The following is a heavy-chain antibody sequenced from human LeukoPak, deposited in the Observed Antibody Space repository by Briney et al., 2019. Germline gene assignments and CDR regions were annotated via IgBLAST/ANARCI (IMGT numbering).Heavy chain of an antibody. CDR3: ARVWRGYCYMDV. CDR2: IYYSGST. V-gene: IGHV4-59*01. CDR1: GGSISSYY. J-gene: IGHJ6*03. Sequence: SETLSLTCTVSGGSISSYYWSWIRQPPGKGLEWIGYIYYSGSTNYNPSLKSRVTISVDTSKNQFSLKLSSVTAADTAVYYCARVWRGYCYMDVWGKGTTVTVSS.